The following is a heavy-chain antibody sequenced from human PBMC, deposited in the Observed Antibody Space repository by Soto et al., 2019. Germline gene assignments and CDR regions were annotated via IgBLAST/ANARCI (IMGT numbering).Heavy chain of an antibody. CDR1: GGSMSSFH. CDR3: ARAGDIPARPDY. V-gene: IGHV4-59*01. J-gene: IGHJ4*02. Sequence: SETLSLTCTVSGGSMSSFHWSWVRQPPGKGLEWIGYIYDSGSRNYNPSLKSRVTISLDTSKNQFSLRLSSVTAADTGVYYCARAGDIPARPDYWGQGIQVTLSS. D-gene: IGHD6-6*01. CDR2: IYDSGSR.